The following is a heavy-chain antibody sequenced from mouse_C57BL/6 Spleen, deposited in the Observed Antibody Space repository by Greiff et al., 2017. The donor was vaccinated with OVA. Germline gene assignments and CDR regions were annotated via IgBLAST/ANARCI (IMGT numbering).Heavy chain of an antibody. CDR2: INPNNGGT. V-gene: IGHV1-26*01. CDR1: GYTFTDYY. CDR3: AREGRLRRLDY. Sequence: EVQLQQSGPELVKPGASVKISCKASGYTFTDYYMNWVKQSHGKSLEWIGDINPNNGGTSYNQKFKGKATLTVDKSSSTAYMELRSLTSEDSAVYYCAREGRLRRLDYWGQGTTLTVSS. J-gene: IGHJ2*01. D-gene: IGHD2-4*01.